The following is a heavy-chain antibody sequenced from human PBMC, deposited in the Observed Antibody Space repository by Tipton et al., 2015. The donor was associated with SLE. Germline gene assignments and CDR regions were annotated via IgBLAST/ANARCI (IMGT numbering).Heavy chain of an antibody. CDR2: ISSGSIYI. Sequence: SLRLSCSASGFPFSLNSMILVRQAPGKGLEWVSSISSGSIYIKYADSVKGRFTISRDNAKNSLYLQMNTLRADDTAVYYCVREIVATIEDVFDNWSQGTMVTVST. CDR3: VREIVATIEDVFDN. CDR1: GFPFSLNS. J-gene: IGHJ3*02. D-gene: IGHD5-12*01. V-gene: IGHV3-21*03.